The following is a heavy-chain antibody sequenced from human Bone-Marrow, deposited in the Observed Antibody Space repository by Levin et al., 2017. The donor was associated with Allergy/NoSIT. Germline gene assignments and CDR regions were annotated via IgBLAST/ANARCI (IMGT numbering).Heavy chain of an antibody. Sequence: SCTASGFSFDDLAMHWVRQAPGKGLEWVSGISWNSGDIGYADSVKGRFTISRDNAKNSLYLQMNSLRPEDTAFYYCTKSYYDSSGYYYPYFDYWGQGTLVTVSS. J-gene: IGHJ4*02. CDR2: ISWNSGDI. CDR3: TKSYYDSSGYYYPYFDY. V-gene: IGHV3-9*01. CDR1: GFSFDDLA. D-gene: IGHD3-22*01.